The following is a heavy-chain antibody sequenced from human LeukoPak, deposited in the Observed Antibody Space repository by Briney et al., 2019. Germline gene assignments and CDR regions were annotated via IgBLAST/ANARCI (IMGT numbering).Heavy chain of an antibody. V-gene: IGHV1-2*02. Sequence: ASVKVSCKTSGYSLIDYYIHWVRQAPGQGLEWMGWINSNSADTNYAQKFQGRVTMTRDTSISTAYMELSRLRSDDTAVYYCARDDPSIVRGVIIELFDYWGQGTLVTVSS. CDR1: GYSLIDYY. J-gene: IGHJ4*02. CDR3: ARDDPSIVRGVIIELFDY. D-gene: IGHD3-10*01. CDR2: INSNSADT.